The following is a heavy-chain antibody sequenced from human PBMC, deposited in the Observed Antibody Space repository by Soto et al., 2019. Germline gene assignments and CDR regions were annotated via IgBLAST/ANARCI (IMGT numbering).Heavy chain of an antibody. V-gene: IGHV3-33*01. Sequence: PGGSLRLSCAASGFSFSNYAMHWVRQAPGKGLEWVAVIWYDGSNKYYADSVKGRFTISKDNSQNTLYLQMNSLRAEDTAVYYCTRDPYGGSRYYFDSWGQVTLFTVS. CDR1: GFSFSNYA. CDR3: TRDPYGGSRYYFDS. J-gene: IGHJ4*02. D-gene: IGHD1-26*01. CDR2: IWYDGSNK.